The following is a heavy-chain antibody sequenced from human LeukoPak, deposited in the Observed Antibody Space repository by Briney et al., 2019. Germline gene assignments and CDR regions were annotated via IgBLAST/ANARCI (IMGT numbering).Heavy chain of an antibody. Sequence: GGSLRLSCAASGFTFSSYAMSWVRQAPGKGLQCVSAISGSGGSTYYADSVKGRFTISRDNSKNTLYLQMNSLRPDDTAVYYCARGDGYTRYFDYWGQGTLVTVSS. V-gene: IGHV3-23*01. CDR2: ISGSGGST. J-gene: IGHJ4*02. D-gene: IGHD5-24*01. CDR3: ARGDGYTRYFDY. CDR1: GFTFSSYA.